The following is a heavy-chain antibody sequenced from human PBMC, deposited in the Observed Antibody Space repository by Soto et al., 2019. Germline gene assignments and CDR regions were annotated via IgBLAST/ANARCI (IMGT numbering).Heavy chain of an antibody. Sequence: SETLSLTCAVYGGSFSGYYWSWIRQPPGKGLEWIGEINHSGSTNYNPSLKSRVTISVDTSKNQFSQKLSSVTAADTAVYYCARGWIAAAGMGYYYYYGMDVWGQGTTVTVSS. V-gene: IGHV4-34*01. J-gene: IGHJ6*02. CDR3: ARGWIAAAGMGYYYYYGMDV. CDR2: INHSGST. CDR1: GGSFSGYY. D-gene: IGHD6-13*01.